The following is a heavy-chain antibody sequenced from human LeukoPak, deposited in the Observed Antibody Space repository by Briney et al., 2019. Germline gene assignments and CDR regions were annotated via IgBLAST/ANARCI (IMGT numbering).Heavy chain of an antibody. V-gene: IGHV3-21*01. CDR1: GFTFSSYS. CDR2: ISSSSSYI. Sequence: GGSLRLSCAASGFTFSSYSMNWVRPAPGKGLEWVSSISSSSSYIYYADSVKGRFSISRDNAKKSLYLQMNSLRGEDTAVYYCARCTTGKTFGSLREIKKSREIDYWGQGTLVTVSS. D-gene: IGHD1-1*01. J-gene: IGHJ4*02. CDR3: ARCTTGKTFGSLREIKKSREIDY.